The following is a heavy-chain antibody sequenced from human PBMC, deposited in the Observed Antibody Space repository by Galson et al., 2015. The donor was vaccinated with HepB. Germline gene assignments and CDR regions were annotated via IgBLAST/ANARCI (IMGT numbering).Heavy chain of an antibody. CDR2: INTDTGNP. Sequence: SVKVSCKASGYTFTNYAMNWVRQAPGQGLEWMGWINTDTGNPTYAQGFTGRFVFSLDTSASTAYLQISSLKAEDTAVYYCARPISGSFNWLHPWGQGTLVTVSS. CDR1: GYTFTNYA. CDR3: ARPISGSFNWLHP. D-gene: IGHD1-26*01. V-gene: IGHV7-4-1*02. J-gene: IGHJ5*02.